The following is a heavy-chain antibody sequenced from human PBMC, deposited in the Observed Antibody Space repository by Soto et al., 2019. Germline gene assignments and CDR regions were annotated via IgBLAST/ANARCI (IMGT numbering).Heavy chain of an antibody. CDR2: ISYDGSNQ. Sequence: XGSLRLSCAASGFTFNIYGMHWVRQAPDKGLEWVALISYDGSNQYYADSVKGRFTISRDNSKNTLFLQMNSLRADDTAVYYCAKDQASGQGSFDSWGQGT. J-gene: IGHJ4*02. CDR1: GFTFNIYG. CDR3: AKDQASGQGSFDS. V-gene: IGHV3-30*18.